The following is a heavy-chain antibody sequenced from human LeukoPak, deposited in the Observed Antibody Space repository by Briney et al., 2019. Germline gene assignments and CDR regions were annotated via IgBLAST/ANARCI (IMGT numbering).Heavy chain of an antibody. J-gene: IGHJ3*01. V-gene: IGHV4-39*01. CDR3: TSSDGYGLVGI. D-gene: IGHD3-10*01. CDR1: GGSISSSSYY. Sequence: SETLSLTCTVSGGSISSSSYYWGWIRQPPGKGLEWIGSIYYSGSTYYNPSLKSRVTISVDTSKNQFSLKLSSVTAADTAVYYCTSSDGYGLVGIWGQGTMVTVSS. CDR2: IYYSGST.